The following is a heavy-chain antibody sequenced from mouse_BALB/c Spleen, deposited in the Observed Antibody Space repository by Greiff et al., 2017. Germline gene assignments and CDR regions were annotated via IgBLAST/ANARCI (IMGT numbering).Heavy chain of an antibody. D-gene: IGHD2-3*01. CDR2: IDPENGNT. V-gene: IGHV14-1*02. J-gene: IGHJ1*01. CDR3: ARGWLLRDWYFDV. Sequence: VQLQQSGAELVRPGALVKLSCKASGFNIKDYYMHWVKQRPEQGLEWIGWIDPENGNTIYDPKFQGKASITADTSSNTAYLQLSSLTSEDTAVYYCARGWLLRDWYFDVWGAGTTVTVSS. CDR1: GFNIKDYY.